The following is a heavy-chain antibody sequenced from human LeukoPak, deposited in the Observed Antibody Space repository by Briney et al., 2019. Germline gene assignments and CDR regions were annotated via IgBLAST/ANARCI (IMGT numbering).Heavy chain of an antibody. V-gene: IGHV1-8*03. CDR2: MNPNSGNT. CDR3: ARGVRGYSYGLFDY. J-gene: IGHJ4*02. D-gene: IGHD5-18*01. CDR1: GYTFTSYD. Sequence: ASVKVSCTASGYTFTSYDINWVRQATGQGLEWTGWMNPNSGNTGYAQKFQGRVTITRNTSISTAYMELSSLRSEDTAVYYCARGVRGYSYGLFDYWGQGTLVTVSS.